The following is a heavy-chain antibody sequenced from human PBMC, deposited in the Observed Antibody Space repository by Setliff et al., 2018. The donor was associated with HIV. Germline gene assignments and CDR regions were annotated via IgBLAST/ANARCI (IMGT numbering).Heavy chain of an antibody. CDR2: IYGGGTT. V-gene: IGHV3-66*02. CDR1: GFTVSSNY. J-gene: IGHJ4*03. D-gene: IGHD3-3*02. Sequence: GGSLRLSCAASGFTVSSNYMSWVRQAPGKGLEWVSVIYGGGTTHYADSVKGRFTLSRDNSKDTAFLQMNSLTIKDTGVYYCARDPRVDAFDLWGRGTVVTVSS. CDR3: ARDPRVDAFDL.